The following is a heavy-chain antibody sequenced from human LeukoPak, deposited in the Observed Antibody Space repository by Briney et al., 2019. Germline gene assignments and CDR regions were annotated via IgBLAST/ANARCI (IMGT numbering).Heavy chain of an antibody. CDR2: IYSSGST. CDR1: GGSISDYF. D-gene: IGHD2-21*01. Sequence: SETLSLTCTVSGGSISDYFWSWIRQPAGKGLEWIGRIYSSGSTLYNPSLKSRVTMSVDTSKNHFPLRLTSVTAADTAVHYCARGPYCGDDCYFDSWGRGTLFTVSS. V-gene: IGHV4-4*07. J-gene: IGHJ4*02. CDR3: ARGPYCGDDCYFDS.